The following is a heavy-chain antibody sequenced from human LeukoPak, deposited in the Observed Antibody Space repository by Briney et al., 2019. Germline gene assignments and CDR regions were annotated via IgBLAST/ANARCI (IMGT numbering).Heavy chain of an antibody. CDR1: GFTFSNTW. CDR3: TTFRSY. J-gene: IGHJ4*02. V-gene: IGHV3-15*01. CDR2: IMTKTAGGAT. Sequence: PGGSLRVSCVASGFTFSNTWMNWVRQAPGKGLEWVGRIMTKTAGGATDYAAPVKGRFTISRDDSKNTVYLQMNSLNTEDTAVYYCTTFRSYWGQGPLVNV.